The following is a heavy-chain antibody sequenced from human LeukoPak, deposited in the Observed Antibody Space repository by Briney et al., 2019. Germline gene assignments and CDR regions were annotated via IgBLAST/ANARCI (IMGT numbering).Heavy chain of an antibody. J-gene: IGHJ4*02. D-gene: IGHD4-23*01. CDR1: GYSFTSYW. V-gene: IGHV5-51*01. CDR2: IYPGDSDT. Sequence: GESLKISCKGSGYSFTSYWIGWVRQMPGKGLEWMGIIYPGDSDTRYSPPFQGQVTISADKSISTAYLQWSSLKASDTAMYYCARTYDYGGNSAYYFDYWGQGTLVTVSS. CDR3: ARTYDYGGNSAYYFDY.